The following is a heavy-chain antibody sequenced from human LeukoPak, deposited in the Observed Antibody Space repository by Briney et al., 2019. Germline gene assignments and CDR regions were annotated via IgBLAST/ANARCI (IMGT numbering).Heavy chain of an antibody. Sequence: GGSLRLSCAASGFTFSRYDLSWVRQAPGKGLECVSAISRTVTTTYYADSFKGRFTISRDNSKNPLYLQINDLRAADTAVYYCVKKGHADDDGKPDWGQGTLVTVSS. D-gene: IGHD1-1*01. J-gene: IGHJ4*02. V-gene: IGHV3-23*05. CDR2: ISRTVTTT. CDR1: GFTFSRYD. CDR3: VKKGHADDDGKPD.